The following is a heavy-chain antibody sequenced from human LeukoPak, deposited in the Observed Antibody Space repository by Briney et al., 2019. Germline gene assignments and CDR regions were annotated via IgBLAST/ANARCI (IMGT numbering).Heavy chain of an antibody. V-gene: IGHV3-33*06. CDR2: IWSDGSNK. CDR3: AKDAQRGFDYSNSLEY. CDR1: GFTFSHYG. J-gene: IGHJ4*02. D-gene: IGHD4-11*01. Sequence: EGSLRLSCIASGFTFSHYGFHWVRQAPGKGLEWVAVIWSDGSNKYYGDSVKGRFIIYRDDSQNTVYLQMNSLRAEDTAVYYCAKDAQRGFDYSNSLEYWGQGSLVTVSS.